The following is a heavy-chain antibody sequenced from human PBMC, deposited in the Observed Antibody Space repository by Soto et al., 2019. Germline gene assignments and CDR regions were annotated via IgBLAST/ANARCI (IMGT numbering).Heavy chain of an antibody. J-gene: IGHJ6*02. Sequence: QVQLVESGGGVVQPGRSLRLSCAASGFTFSSYAMHWVRQAPGKGLEWVAGISYDGSNKYYADSVKGRFTISRDNSKNKLFLQMNSLRAADTAVYYCAWGLSAQWLRDCYYGMDVWGQGTTVTVSS. CDR3: AWGLSAQWLRDCYYGMDV. CDR1: GFTFSSYA. D-gene: IGHD5-12*01. CDR2: ISYDGSNK. V-gene: IGHV3-30-3*01.